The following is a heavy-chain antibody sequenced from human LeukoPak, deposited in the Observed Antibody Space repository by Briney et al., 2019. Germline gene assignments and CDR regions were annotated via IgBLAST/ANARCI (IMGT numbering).Heavy chain of an antibody. V-gene: IGHV1-69*13. Sequence: SVKVSCKASGGTFSSYAISWVRQAPGQGLEWMGGIIPIFGTANYAQKFQGRVTITADESTSTAYMELSSLRSEDTAVYYCARKRRDGYNPFDYWGQGTLVTVSS. CDR3: ARKRRDGYNPFDY. CDR1: GGTFSSYA. D-gene: IGHD5-24*01. J-gene: IGHJ4*02. CDR2: IIPIFGTA.